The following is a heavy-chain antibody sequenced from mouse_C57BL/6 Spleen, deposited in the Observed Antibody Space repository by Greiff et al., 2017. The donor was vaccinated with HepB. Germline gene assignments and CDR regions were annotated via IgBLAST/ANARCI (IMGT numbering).Heavy chain of an antibody. CDR3: ARRDYSVATDYYAMDY. CDR1: GYTFTDYN. V-gene: IGHV1-18*01. CDR2: INPNNGGT. J-gene: IGHJ4*01. D-gene: IGHD1-1*01. Sequence: SGPELVKPGASVKIPCKASGYTFTDYNMDWVKQSHGKSLEWIGDINPNNGGTIYNQKFKGKATLTVDKSSSTAYMELRSLTSEDTAVYYCARRDYSVATDYYAMDYWGQGTSVTVSS.